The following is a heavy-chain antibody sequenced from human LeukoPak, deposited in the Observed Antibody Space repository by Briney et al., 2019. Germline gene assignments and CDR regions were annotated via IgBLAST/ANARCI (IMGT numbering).Heavy chain of an antibody. CDR1: GFTFSSYS. Sequence: GGSLRLSCAASGFTFSSYSMNWVRQAPGKGLEWVSSISSSSSYIYYADSVKGRFTISRDNAKNSLYLQMNSLRAEDTAVYYCATSLDSSGYVDAFDIWGQGTMVTISS. V-gene: IGHV3-21*01. D-gene: IGHD3-22*01. CDR3: ATSLDSSGYVDAFDI. J-gene: IGHJ3*02. CDR2: ISSSSSYI.